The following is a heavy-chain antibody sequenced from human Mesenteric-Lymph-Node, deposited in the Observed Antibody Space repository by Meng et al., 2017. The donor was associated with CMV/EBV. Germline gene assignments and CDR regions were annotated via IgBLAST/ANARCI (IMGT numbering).Heavy chain of an antibody. CDR3: ARAGSSYYWYFDS. Sequence: CKASGYSFSSYVMHWVRQAPGQRLEWMGWINAGNGDTKHSQNFQGRVTITRDTSTSTAYMELRSLRSDDTAVYYCARAGSSYYWYFDSWGQGTLVTVSS. V-gene: IGHV1-3*01. CDR2: INAGNGDT. J-gene: IGHJ4*02. D-gene: IGHD6-13*01. CDR1: GYSFSSYV.